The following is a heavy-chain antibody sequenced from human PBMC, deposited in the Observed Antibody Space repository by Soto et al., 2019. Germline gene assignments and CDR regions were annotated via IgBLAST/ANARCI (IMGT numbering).Heavy chain of an antibody. CDR1: GGSISSSSYY. V-gene: IGHV4-39*02. CDR2: IYYSGST. Sequence: SETLSLTCTVSGGSISSSSYYWGWIRQPPGKGLEWIGSIYYSGSTYYNPSLKSRVTISVDTSKNQFSLKLSSVTAADTAVYYCARDRRYFDWAIDYWGQGTLVTVSS. J-gene: IGHJ4*02. CDR3: ARDRRYFDWAIDY. D-gene: IGHD3-9*01.